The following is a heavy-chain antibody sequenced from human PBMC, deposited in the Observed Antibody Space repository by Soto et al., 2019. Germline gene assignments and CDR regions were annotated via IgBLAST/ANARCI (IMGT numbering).Heavy chain of an antibody. CDR2: ISGSGGST. CDR1: GYTFSSYA. CDR3: AKATMVRGNVY. D-gene: IGHD3-10*01. Sequence: EVKLLESGGGLVQPGGSLRLSCAASGYTFSSYAMSWVRQAPGKGLEWVSAISGSGGSTYYADSVKGRFTISRDNSKNTLYLQMNSLRAEDTAVYYCAKATMVRGNVYWGQGTLVTVSS. V-gene: IGHV3-23*01. J-gene: IGHJ4*02.